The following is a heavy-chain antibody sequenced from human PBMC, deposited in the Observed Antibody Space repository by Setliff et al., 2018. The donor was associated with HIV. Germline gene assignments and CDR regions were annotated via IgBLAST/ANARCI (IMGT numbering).Heavy chain of an antibody. CDR3: ARDGPLEGSYRYYYYYMDV. J-gene: IGHJ6*03. V-gene: IGHV4-31*03. D-gene: IGHD3-10*01. CDR2: IYYSGGT. Sequence: SETLSLTCTVSGGSISSGGYYWSWIRRHPGKGLEWIGYIYYSGGTYYNPSLKSRVTISVDTSEIQFSLKLSSVTAADTAVYYCARDGPLEGSYRYYYYYMDVWGKGTTVTVSS. CDR1: GGSISSGGYY.